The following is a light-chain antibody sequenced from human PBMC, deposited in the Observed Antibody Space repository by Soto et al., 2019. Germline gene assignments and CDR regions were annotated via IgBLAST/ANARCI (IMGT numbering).Light chain of an antibody. Sequence: DLQMTQSPSSLSASVGDRVTITCRASQSSSSYLNWYQQRPGKAPKLLIYDASSLQTGVPSRFSGSGSGTEFTLTISSLQPEDSATYYCQQSYSTPFTFGPGTKVDVK. CDR3: QQSYSTPFT. V-gene: IGKV1-39*01. CDR2: DAS. CDR1: QSSSSY. J-gene: IGKJ3*01.